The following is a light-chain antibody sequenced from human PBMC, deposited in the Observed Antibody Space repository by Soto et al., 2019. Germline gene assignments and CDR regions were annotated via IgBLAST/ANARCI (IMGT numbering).Light chain of an antibody. CDR1: SSDVGGYNY. J-gene: IGLJ2*01. Sequence: QSALTQPPSASGSPGQSVTISCTGTSSDVGGYNYVSWYQQYPGKAPKLMIYEVSKWPSGVPDRFSGPKSGNTASLTVSGLQAEDEADYYCSSYATSNNLVFGGGTKLTVL. V-gene: IGLV2-8*01. CDR3: SSYATSNNLV. CDR2: EVS.